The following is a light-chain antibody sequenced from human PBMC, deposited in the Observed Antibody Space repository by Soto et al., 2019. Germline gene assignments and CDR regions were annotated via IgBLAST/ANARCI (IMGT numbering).Light chain of an antibody. CDR1: SSNIGAGYD. J-gene: IGLJ2*01. CDR3: QSYHSSLSAVV. CDR2: GNS. V-gene: IGLV1-40*01. Sequence: QSVLTQPPSVSGAPGQRVTISCTGSSSNIGAGYDVHWYQQLPGTAPKLLIYGNSNRPSGVPDRFSGSKSGTSASLAITGVQAEDEADYYCQSYHSSLSAVVFGGGTKLTVL.